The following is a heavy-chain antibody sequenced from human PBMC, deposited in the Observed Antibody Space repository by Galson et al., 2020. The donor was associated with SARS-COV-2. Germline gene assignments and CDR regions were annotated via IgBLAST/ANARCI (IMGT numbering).Heavy chain of an antibody. CDR2: ISAYSGNT. D-gene: IGHD2-15*01. V-gene: IGHV1-18*04. CDR3: ARVYSMPRRSIEYFQH. Sequence: ASVKVSCKTSGYTFTSYGLNWVRQAPGQGLEWIGWISAYSGNTNYAQKLQGRVTMTTDTSTSTAYMELRSLRSDDTAVYYCARVYSMPRRSIEYFQHWGQGTLVTVSS. CDR1: GYTFTSYG. J-gene: IGHJ1*01.